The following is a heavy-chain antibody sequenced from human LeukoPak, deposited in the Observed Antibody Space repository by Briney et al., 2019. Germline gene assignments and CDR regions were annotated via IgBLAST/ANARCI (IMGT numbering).Heavy chain of an antibody. D-gene: IGHD3-3*01. CDR1: GFIFSSYG. Sequence: PGGSLRLSCAASGFIFSSYGMHWVRQAPGKGLEWVAFIRYDGSNKYYADSVKGRFTISRDNSKNTLYLQMNSLRAEDTAVYYCAKDLYYDFWSGYYTPDYYMDVWGKGTTVTVSS. CDR2: IRYDGSNK. CDR3: AKDLYYDFWSGYYTPDYYMDV. V-gene: IGHV3-30*02. J-gene: IGHJ6*03.